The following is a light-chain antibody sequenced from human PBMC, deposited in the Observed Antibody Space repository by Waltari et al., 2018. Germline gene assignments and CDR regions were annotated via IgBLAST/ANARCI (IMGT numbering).Light chain of an antibody. Sequence: QLVLTQSPSASASLGASVKLTCTLSSRHSSNVLALPQQRPEKGPRYLMKVNSDGSHSKGDEIPDRFSGSSSGAERYLTISNLQSEDEADYFCQTGGHGTWVFGGGTTLTVL. J-gene: IGLJ3*02. V-gene: IGLV4-69*01. CDR2: VNSDGSH. CDR1: SRHSSNV. CDR3: QTGGHGTWV.